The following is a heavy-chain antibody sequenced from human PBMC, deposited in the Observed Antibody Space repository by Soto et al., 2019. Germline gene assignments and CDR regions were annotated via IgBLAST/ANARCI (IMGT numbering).Heavy chain of an antibody. Sequence: SVKVSCKASGDTFSSYAISWVRQAPGQGLEWMGGIIPIFGTANYAQKFQGRVTITADESTSTAYMELSSLRSEDTAVYYCARGPGYSYGYRYYFDYWGQGTLVTVSS. D-gene: IGHD5-18*01. CDR1: GDTFSSYA. V-gene: IGHV1-69*13. CDR2: IIPIFGTA. J-gene: IGHJ4*02. CDR3: ARGPGYSYGYRYYFDY.